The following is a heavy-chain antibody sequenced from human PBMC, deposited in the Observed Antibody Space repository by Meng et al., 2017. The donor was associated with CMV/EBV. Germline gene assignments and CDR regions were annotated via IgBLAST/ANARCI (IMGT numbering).Heavy chain of an antibody. V-gene: IGHV1-2*02. CDR3: VRSSGWSLFDY. Sequence: QVQPVQSGAAMKKPGASVKVSCTNSGFTFSDYYIHWVRQAPGQGLEWMGWVNSNNDATNYARKFQGRVSMTRDTSISTAHMELSRLMSDDTAVYYCVRSSGWSLFDYWGQGTLVTVSS. CDR2: VNSNNDAT. J-gene: IGHJ4*02. D-gene: IGHD6-19*01. CDR1: GFTFSDYY.